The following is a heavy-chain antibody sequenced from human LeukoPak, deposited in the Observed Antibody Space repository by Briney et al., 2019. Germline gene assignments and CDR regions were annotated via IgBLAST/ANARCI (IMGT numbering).Heavy chain of an antibody. D-gene: IGHD1-1*01. Sequence: GALILSCAASGFTFSSYAMSWVRQAPGKGLEWVSAISGSGGSTYYADSVKGRFTISRDNSKNTLYLQMNSLRAEDTAVYYCANGIRPNDYWGQGTLVTVSP. V-gene: IGHV3-23*01. CDR1: GFTFSSYA. J-gene: IGHJ4*02. CDR2: ISGSGGST. CDR3: ANGIRPNDY.